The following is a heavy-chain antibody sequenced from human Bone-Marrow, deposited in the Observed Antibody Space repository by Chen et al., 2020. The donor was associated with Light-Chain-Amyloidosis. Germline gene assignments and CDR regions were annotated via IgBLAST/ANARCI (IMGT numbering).Heavy chain of an antibody. CDR3: ARGASYDSLTGFPVTYFDF. D-gene: IGHD3-9*01. CDR1: GFELSVHD. J-gene: IGHJ4*02. CDR2: VRTSVGT. V-gene: IGHV3-13*01. Sequence: EVRLVESGGGLVQPGGSRRLSCAASGFELSVHDIHWVRQAPGRGMAWMSAVRTSVGTYLAEKVKSRFSISRVNAKNSVYRHLDSLRAVDTAVYYCARGASYDSLTGFPVTYFDFWGRGALVTVSS.